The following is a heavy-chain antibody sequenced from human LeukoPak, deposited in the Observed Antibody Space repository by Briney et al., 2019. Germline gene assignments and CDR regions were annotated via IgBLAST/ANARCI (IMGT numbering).Heavy chain of an antibody. Sequence: SETLSLTCAVYGGSFSGYYWSWIRQPPGKGLEWIGEINHSGSTNYNPSLKSRVTISVDTSKNQFSLKLSSVTAADTAVYYCALIAAADASIDYWGQGTLVTVSS. CDR1: GGSFSGYY. CDR3: ALIAAADASIDY. J-gene: IGHJ4*02. CDR2: INHSGST. D-gene: IGHD6-13*01. V-gene: IGHV4-34*01.